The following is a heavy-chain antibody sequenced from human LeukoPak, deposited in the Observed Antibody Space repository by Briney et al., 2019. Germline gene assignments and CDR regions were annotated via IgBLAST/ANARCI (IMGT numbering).Heavy chain of an antibody. Sequence: SETLSLTCTVSGGSISSSNYYWGWIRQPPGKGLEWIGSIYYSGSTYYNPSLKSRVTRSVDTSKNQFSLKLSSVTAADTTVYYCARHSSSTSPDRYWGQGTLVTVSS. V-gene: IGHV4-39*01. D-gene: IGHD2-2*01. CDR3: ARHSSSTSPDRY. CDR1: GGSISSSNYY. J-gene: IGHJ4*02. CDR2: IYYSGST.